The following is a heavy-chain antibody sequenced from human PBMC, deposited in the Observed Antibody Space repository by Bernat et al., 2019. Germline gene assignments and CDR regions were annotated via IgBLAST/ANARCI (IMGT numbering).Heavy chain of an antibody. J-gene: IGHJ4*02. V-gene: IGHV3-30-3*01. CDR2: ISYDGSNK. CDR1: GFTFSSYA. D-gene: IGHD4-11*01. CDR3: ARLAIRVTTYFDY. Sequence: QVQLVESGGGVVQPGRSLRLSCAASGFTFSSYAMHWVRQAPGKGLEWVAVISYDGSNKYYADSVKGRFTISRDNSKNTLYLQMNSLRAEDTAVYYCARLAIRVTTYFDYWGQGTLVTVSS.